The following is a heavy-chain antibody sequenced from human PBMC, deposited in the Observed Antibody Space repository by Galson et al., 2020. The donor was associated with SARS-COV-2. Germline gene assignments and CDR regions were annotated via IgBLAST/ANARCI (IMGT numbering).Heavy chain of an antibody. Sequence: GGSLRLSCVASGFTFSSYWMHWVRQAPGKGLVWVSRINSDGSSTSYADSVKGRFTISRDNAKNTLYLQMNSLRAEDTAVYYCARGMSFGFVAALDYWGQGTLVTVSS. CDR1: GFTFSSYW. V-gene: IGHV3-74*01. CDR3: ARGMSFGFVAALDY. D-gene: IGHD6-6*01. CDR2: INSDGSST. J-gene: IGHJ4*02.